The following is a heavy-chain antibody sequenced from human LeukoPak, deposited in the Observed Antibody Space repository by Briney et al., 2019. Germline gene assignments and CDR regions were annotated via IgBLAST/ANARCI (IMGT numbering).Heavy chain of an antibody. D-gene: IGHD2-2*01. CDR2: IYYSGST. J-gene: IGHJ6*03. CDR1: GGSISGFY. V-gene: IGHV4-59*01. CDR3: ARGRGGVQRYCSSTSCQPPQIKSSYMDV. Sequence: PSETLSLTCTVSGGSISGFYWSWIRQPPGKGLEWIGHIYYSGSTSYNPSIKSRVTISVDTSKNQFSLTLTSVTAADTAVYYCARGRGGVQRYCSSTSCQPPQIKSSYMDVWGKGTTVTVSS.